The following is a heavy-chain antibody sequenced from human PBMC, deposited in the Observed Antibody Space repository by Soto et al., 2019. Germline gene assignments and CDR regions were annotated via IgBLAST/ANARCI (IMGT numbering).Heavy chain of an antibody. Sequence: SETLSLTCAVYGGSFSGYYWNWIRHSPGKGLEWIGEINHSGGTNYNPSLKSRVTISVDTTKNQFSLKLRSGTAADTAVYYCARAPGIVGTTTWFEPWGKGSLVT. CDR1: GGSFSGYY. D-gene: IGHD1-26*01. J-gene: IGHJ5*02. CDR3: ARAPGIVGTTTWFEP. CDR2: INHSGGT. V-gene: IGHV4-34*01.